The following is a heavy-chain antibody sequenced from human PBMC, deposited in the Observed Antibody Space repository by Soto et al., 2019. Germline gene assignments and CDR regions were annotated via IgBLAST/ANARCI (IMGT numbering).Heavy chain of an antibody. Sequence: GGSLRLSCAASGFTFSSYAMSWVRQAPGKGLEWVSAISGSGGSTYYADSVKGRFTISRDNSKNTLYLQMNSLRAEDTAVYYCASPIKYSSGWYDYYYYGMDVWGQGTTVTVSS. CDR1: GFTFSSYA. V-gene: IGHV3-23*01. CDR3: ASPIKYSSGWYDYYYYGMDV. J-gene: IGHJ6*02. D-gene: IGHD6-19*01. CDR2: ISGSGGST.